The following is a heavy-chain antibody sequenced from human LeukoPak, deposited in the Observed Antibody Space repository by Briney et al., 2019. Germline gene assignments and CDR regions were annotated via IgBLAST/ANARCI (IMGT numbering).Heavy chain of an antibody. CDR3: ARVNIGSGYSLDY. CDR1: GFIFRDNA. J-gene: IGHJ4*02. Sequence: GGSLRLSCAVSGFIFRDNAMNWVRQAPGKGLEWVSSIFVSSSHTYYADSVKGRFTISRDNAENSLYLQMNSLRVEDTAVYYCARVNIGSGYSLDYWGQGTLVTVSS. CDR2: IFVSSSHT. V-gene: IGHV3-21*03. D-gene: IGHD2/OR15-2a*01.